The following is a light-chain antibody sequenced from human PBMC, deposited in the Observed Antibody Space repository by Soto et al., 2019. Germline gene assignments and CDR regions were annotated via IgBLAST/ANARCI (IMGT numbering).Light chain of an antibody. Sequence: EIVITHSPPTLSVSGPERGSLXSTASRSVSSNLAWYQQRPGQAPRLLIYGASTRATDIPPRFSGSGSGTEFILTISSLQSEDFAVYYCQQYSNWPRTFGQGTKVDI. CDR2: GAS. CDR3: QQYSNWPRT. V-gene: IGKV3-15*01. J-gene: IGKJ1*01. CDR1: RSVSSN.